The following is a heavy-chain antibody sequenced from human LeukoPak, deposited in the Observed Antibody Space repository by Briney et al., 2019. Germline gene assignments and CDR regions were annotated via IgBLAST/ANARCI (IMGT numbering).Heavy chain of an antibody. CDR1: GFTFSSYG. Sequence: PGRSLRLSCAASGFTFSSYGMHWVRQAPGKGLEWVAVISYDGSNKYYADSVKGRFTISRDNSKNTLYLQMNSLRAEDTAVYYCAKASYHDSSGYYRPDDAFDIWGQGTMVTVSS. CDR2: ISYDGSNK. CDR3: AKASYHDSSGYYRPDDAFDI. V-gene: IGHV3-30*18. J-gene: IGHJ3*02. D-gene: IGHD3-22*01.